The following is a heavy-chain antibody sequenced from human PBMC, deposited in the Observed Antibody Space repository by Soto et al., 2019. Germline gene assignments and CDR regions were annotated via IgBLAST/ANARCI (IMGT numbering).Heavy chain of an antibody. V-gene: IGHV3-48*03. CDR2: ISSSGSTI. CDR1: GFTFSGYE. Sequence: PGGSLRLSCAASGFTFSGYEMNWVRQAPGKGLEWVSYISSSGSTIYYADSVKGRFTISRDNAKNSLYLQMNSLRAEDTAVYYCARDNTAMVATFDYWDQGTLVTVSS. J-gene: IGHJ4*02. D-gene: IGHD5-18*01. CDR3: ARDNTAMVATFDY.